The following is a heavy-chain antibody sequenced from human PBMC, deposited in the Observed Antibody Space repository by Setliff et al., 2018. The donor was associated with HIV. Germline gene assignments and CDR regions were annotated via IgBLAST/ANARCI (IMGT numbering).Heavy chain of an antibody. Sequence: GESLKISCAASGFTFSSYWMHWVRQLPGKGLVWVSSMNSDGSRTTYADSVKGRFTISRDNAKKMLYVQMNSLRAEDTAVYYCARRSGFALDYWGQGTLVTVSS. D-gene: IGHD5-12*01. CDR1: GFTFSSYW. CDR2: MNSDGSRT. V-gene: IGHV3-74*03. CDR3: ARRSGFALDY. J-gene: IGHJ4*02.